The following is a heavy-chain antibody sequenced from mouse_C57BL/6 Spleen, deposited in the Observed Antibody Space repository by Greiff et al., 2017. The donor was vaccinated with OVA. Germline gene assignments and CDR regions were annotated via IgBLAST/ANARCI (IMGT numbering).Heavy chain of an antibody. J-gene: IGHJ1*03. D-gene: IGHD1-1*01. CDR2: FHPYNDDT. Sequence: QVQLKESGAELVKPGASVQMSCKASGYTFTTYPIEWMKQNHGKSLEWIGNFHPYNDDTKYNEKFKGKATLTVEKSSSTVYLELSRLTSDDSAVYYCARRGSSYDSFWYFDVWGTGTTVTVSS. CDR1: GYTFTTYP. CDR3: ARRGSSYDSFWYFDV. V-gene: IGHV1-47*01.